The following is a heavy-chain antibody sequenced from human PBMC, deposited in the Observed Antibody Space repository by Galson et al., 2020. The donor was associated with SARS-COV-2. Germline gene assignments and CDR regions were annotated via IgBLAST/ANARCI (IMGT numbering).Heavy chain of an antibody. CDR1: GYTFTSYY. J-gene: IGHJ6*03. CDR2: LNPSGGST. CDR3: ARDPFARPDDVWSGYYFSGGAPYYYYMDV. Sequence: ASVKVSCKASGYTFTSYYMHWVRQAPGQGLAWMGILNPSGGSTSYAQKFQGRATMTRDTSTSTVYMELSSLRSEDTAVYYCARDPFARPDDVWSGYYFSGGAPYYYYMDVWGKGTTVTVSS. V-gene: IGHV1-46*01. D-gene: IGHD3-3*01.